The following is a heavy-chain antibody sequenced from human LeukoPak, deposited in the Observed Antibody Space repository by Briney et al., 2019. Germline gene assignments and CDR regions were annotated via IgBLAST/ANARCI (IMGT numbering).Heavy chain of an antibody. J-gene: IGHJ4*02. V-gene: IGHV4-39*01. CDR3: AREVAASSWSY. CDR1: GGSISSGSYY. Sequence: SETLSLTCTVSGGSISSGSYYWGWIRQPPGKGLEWVGSIYYSGSTYYNPSLKSRVTISVDTSKKQFSLKLNSVTAADTAVYYCAREVAASSWSYWGQEHLYTVSS. CDR2: IYYSGST. D-gene: IGHD6-13*01.